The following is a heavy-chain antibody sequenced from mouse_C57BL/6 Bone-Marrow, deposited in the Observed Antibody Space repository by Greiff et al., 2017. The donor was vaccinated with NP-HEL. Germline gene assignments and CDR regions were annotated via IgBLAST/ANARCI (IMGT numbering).Heavy chain of an antibody. D-gene: IGHD3-2*02. V-gene: IGHV1-82*01. J-gene: IGHJ2*01. Sequence: VMLVESGPELVKPGASVKISCKASGYAFSSSWMNWVKQRPGKGLEWIGRIYPGDGDTNYNGKFKGKATLTADKSSSTAYMQLSSLTSKDSAVYFCARDSSGYDYFDYWGQGTTLTVSS. CDR3: ARDSSGYDYFDY. CDR2: IYPGDGDT. CDR1: GYAFSSSW.